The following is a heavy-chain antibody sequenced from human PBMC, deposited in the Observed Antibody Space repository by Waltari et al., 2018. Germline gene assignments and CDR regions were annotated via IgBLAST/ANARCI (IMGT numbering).Heavy chain of an antibody. J-gene: IGHJ4*02. CDR1: GFSFSNHW. CDR2: INRVGSAT. Sequence: EVQLVESGGGLVQPGGSLRLSCAASGFSFSNHWFHWVRQAPGKGLVWVSWINRVGSATGSADSGKGRFTISREDAKNTLYLQMNSLRAEDTAVYYCVRGMGRAVGFDFWGQGTLVTVSS. V-gene: IGHV3-74*01. D-gene: IGHD3-10*01. CDR3: VRGMGRAVGFDF.